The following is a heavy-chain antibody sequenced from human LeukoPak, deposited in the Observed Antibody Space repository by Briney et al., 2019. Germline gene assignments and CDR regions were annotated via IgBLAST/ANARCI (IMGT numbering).Heavy chain of an antibody. V-gene: IGHV1-2*02. J-gene: IGHJ4*02. Sequence: ASVKVSCKASGYTFTSYDINWVRQAPGQGLEWMGWINPNSGGTNYAQKFQGRVTMTRDTSISTAYMELSRLRSDDTAVYYCARDVGEYCSSVSCYASDYWGQGTLVTVSS. CDR1: GYTFTSYD. CDR3: ARDVGEYCSSVSCYASDY. D-gene: IGHD2-2*01. CDR2: INPNSGGT.